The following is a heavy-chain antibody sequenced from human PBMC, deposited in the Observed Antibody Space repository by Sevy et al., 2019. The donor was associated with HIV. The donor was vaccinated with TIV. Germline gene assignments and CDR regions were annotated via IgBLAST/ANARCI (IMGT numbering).Heavy chain of an antibody. CDR3: ARTYYYDSSGYYS. V-gene: IGHV1-46*03. CDR1: GYTFTSYF. CDR2: INPSGGST. J-gene: IGHJ4*02. D-gene: IGHD3-22*01. Sequence: ASVKVFCKASGYTFTSYFIHWVRQAPGQGLEWMGIINPSGGSTTYAQKFQGRVTVTRDTSTNTVFMELSSLRSDDTAVYYCARTYYYDSSGYYSWGQGTLVTVSS.